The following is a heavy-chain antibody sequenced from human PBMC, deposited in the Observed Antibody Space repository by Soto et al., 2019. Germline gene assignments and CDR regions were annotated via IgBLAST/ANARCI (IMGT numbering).Heavy chain of an antibody. CDR1: GYTFTGYA. CDR2: ISAHNGNT. CDR3: ARPSSDYGDWGWSLAY. D-gene: IGHD4-17*01. J-gene: IGHJ4*02. Sequence: QVQLVQSGAEVKNPGASVTVSCKASGYTFTGYAISWVRQAPGQGLEWMGWISAHNGNTNFAQKFQGRDTMTTDTSTSTDYMELRSLRSDDTAVYYCARPSSDYGDWGWSLAYWGQGTLVTVSS. V-gene: IGHV1-18*01.